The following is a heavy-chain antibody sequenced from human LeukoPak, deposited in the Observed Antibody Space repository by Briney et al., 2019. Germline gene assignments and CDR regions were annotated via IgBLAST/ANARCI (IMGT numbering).Heavy chain of an antibody. J-gene: IGHJ4*02. CDR1: GFTFSSYA. D-gene: IGHD6-19*01. Sequence: PGRSLRLSCAASGFTFSSYAMHWVRQAPGKGLEWVAVISYDGSNKYYADSVKGRFTISRDNSKNTLYLQMNSLRAEDTAVYYCARDPGWPYYFGYWGQGTLVTVSS. CDR3: ARDPGWPYYFGY. CDR2: ISYDGSNK. V-gene: IGHV3-30-3*01.